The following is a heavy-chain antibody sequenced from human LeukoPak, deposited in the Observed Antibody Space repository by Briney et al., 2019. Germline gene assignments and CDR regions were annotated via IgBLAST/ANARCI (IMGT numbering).Heavy chain of an antibody. Sequence: GGSLRLSCVVSGFSFSSYSMNWVRQAPGKGLEWVSTISSGTGSYIYYADSVRGRFTISRDNAKNSLYLQMNSQRAEDTAVYYCARCSGVFGSSDYWGQGTLVTVSS. J-gene: IGHJ4*02. CDR2: ISSGTGSYI. CDR3: ARCSGVFGSSDY. V-gene: IGHV3-21*01. CDR1: GFSFSSYS. D-gene: IGHD6-6*01.